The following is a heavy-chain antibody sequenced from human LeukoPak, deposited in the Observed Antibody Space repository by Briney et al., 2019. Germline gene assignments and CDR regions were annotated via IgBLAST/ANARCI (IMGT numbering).Heavy chain of an antibody. CDR3: ARDCGDGDYPTPNWFDP. D-gene: IGHD4-17*01. V-gene: IGHV1-69*01. CDR1: GGTFSSCA. CDR2: IIPIFGTA. Sequence: SVKVSCKASGGTFSSCAISWVRQAPGQGIEWMGGIIPIFGTANYAQKFQGRVTITADESTSTAYMELSSLRSEDTAVYYCARDCGDGDYPTPNWFDPWGQGTLVTVSS. J-gene: IGHJ5*02.